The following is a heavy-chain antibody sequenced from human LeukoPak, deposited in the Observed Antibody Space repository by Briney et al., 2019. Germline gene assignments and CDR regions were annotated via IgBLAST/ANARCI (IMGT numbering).Heavy chain of an antibody. D-gene: IGHD2-15*01. Sequence: SGPALVNPTQTLTLTCTFSGFSLTTTGMCVSWIRQPPGKALEWLARIDWDDDKYYSTSLKTRLTISKDTSKNQVVLTMTNLDPVDTATYYCARIFVKEVAGINDAFDVWGQGTMVTVSS. V-gene: IGHV2-70*11. CDR3: ARIFVKEVAGINDAFDV. CDR1: GFSLTTTGMC. J-gene: IGHJ3*01. CDR2: IDWDDDK.